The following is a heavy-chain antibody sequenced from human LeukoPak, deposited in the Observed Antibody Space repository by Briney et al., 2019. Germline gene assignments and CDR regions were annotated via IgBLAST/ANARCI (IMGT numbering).Heavy chain of an antibody. J-gene: IGHJ4*02. CDR1: GGSISSSGYY. CDR2: IYYSGST. CDR3: ATSPQYGGY. D-gene: IGHD4-23*01. V-gene: IGHV4-39*01. Sequence: PSETLSLTCTVSGGSISSSGYYWGWIRQPPGKGLEWIVTIYYSGSTQDNPSLKSRVTISVDTSKNQFSLKLSSVTAADTAVYYCATSPQYGGYLGQGTLVTVSS.